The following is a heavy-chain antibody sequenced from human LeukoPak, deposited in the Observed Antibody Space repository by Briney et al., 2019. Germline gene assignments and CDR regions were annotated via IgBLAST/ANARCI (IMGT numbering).Heavy chain of an antibody. Sequence: SETLSLTXTVSGGSISSSDYYWSWIRRPPGKGLEWIGYIHYTGSTYYNPSLNSRVTISVDTSKNQFSLKLSSVTAADTAVYYCARVYYGSGSLYYFDYWGQGTLVTVSS. CDR2: IHYTGST. CDR3: ARVYYGSGSLYYFDY. V-gene: IGHV4-30-4*08. CDR1: GGSISSSDYY. D-gene: IGHD3-10*01. J-gene: IGHJ4*02.